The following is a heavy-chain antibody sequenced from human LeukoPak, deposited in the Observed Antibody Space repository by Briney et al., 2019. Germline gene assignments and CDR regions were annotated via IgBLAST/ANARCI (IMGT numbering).Heavy chain of an antibody. Sequence: GRSLRLSCAASGFTFSSYGMHWVRQAPGKGLEWVAVISYDGSNKYYADSVKGRITISRDNSKNTLYLQMNSLRAEDTAVYYCAKVHGYSYGRFDYWGQGTLVTVSS. CDR2: ISYDGSNK. CDR3: AKVHGYSYGRFDY. D-gene: IGHD5-18*01. V-gene: IGHV3-30*18. CDR1: GFTFSSYG. J-gene: IGHJ4*02.